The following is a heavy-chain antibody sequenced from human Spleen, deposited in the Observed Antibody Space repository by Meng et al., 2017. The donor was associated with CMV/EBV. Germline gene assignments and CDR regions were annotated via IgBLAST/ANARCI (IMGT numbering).Heavy chain of an antibody. CDR1: GGSISSYY. Sequence: SETLSLTCTVSGGSISSYYWSWIRQPPGKGREWIGYIYYSGNNYNPSLKSRVTISVDTSKNQFSLKLSSVTAADTAVYYCARGGPLMDVWGQGTTVTVSS. CDR2: IYYSGN. CDR3: ARGGPLMDV. D-gene: IGHD2-15*01. V-gene: IGHV4-59*01. J-gene: IGHJ6*02.